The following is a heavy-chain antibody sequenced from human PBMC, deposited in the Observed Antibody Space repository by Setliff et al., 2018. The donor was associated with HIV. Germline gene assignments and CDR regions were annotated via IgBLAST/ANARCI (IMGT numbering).Heavy chain of an antibody. D-gene: IGHD2-15*01. Sequence: ASVKVSCKASGYSFTNYGISWVRQAPGQGLEWMGWISSYNDNTNYALNLQGRVTMTTDTSTSTAYMELRSLRFDDTAVYYCARDDLGYCSGGSCYHLFDTFDIWGQGTVVTVSS. CDR3: ARDDLGYCSGGSCYHLFDTFDI. V-gene: IGHV1-18*01. J-gene: IGHJ3*02. CDR2: ISSYNDNT. CDR1: GYSFTNYG.